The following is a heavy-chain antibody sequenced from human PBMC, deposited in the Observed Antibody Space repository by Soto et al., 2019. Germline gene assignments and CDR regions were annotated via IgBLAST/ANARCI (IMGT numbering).Heavy chain of an antibody. CDR1: GVTFSSYA. CDR2: IIPIFGTA. D-gene: IGHD2-2*01. Sequence: SVKVSCKASGVTFSSYAISWVRQAPGQGLEWMGGIIPIFGTANYAQKFQGRVTITADESTSTAYMELSSLRSEDTAVYYCANHCSSTSCYPFYYYYGMDVWGQGTTVTVSS. V-gene: IGHV1-69*13. J-gene: IGHJ6*02. CDR3: ANHCSSTSCYPFYYYYGMDV.